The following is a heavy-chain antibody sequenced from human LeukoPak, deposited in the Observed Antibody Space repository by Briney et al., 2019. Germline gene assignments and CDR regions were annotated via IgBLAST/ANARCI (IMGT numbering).Heavy chain of an antibody. CDR3: ARHGGLKYGGYEKRFDY. CDR2: IYYSGRT. V-gene: IGHV4-39*01. D-gene: IGHD5-12*01. CDR1: GGSISTSSYF. J-gene: IGHJ4*02. Sequence: PSETLSLTCTVSGGSISTSSYFWGWIRQPPGKGLEWIGSIYYSGRTYYNPSLESRVTISVDTSKNQFSLKLNSVTAADTAVYCCARHGGLKYGGYEKRFDYWGQGTLVTVSS.